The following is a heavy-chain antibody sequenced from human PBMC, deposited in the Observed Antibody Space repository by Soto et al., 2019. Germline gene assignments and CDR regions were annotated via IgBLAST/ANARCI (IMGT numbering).Heavy chain of an antibody. CDR3: ASVSGSYSHGMDV. J-gene: IGHJ6*02. D-gene: IGHD1-26*01. CDR1: GGSIRSSNW. Sequence: QVQLQASGPGLVKPSGTLSLTCAASGGSIRSSNWWSWVRQPPGKGLEWIGEIYHSGSTNYNPSLASPLTTSVDKSKMRFSLKLSSVTAADTAVYYSASVSGSYSHGMDVWGQGTTVTVSS. V-gene: IGHV4-4*02. CDR2: IYHSGST.